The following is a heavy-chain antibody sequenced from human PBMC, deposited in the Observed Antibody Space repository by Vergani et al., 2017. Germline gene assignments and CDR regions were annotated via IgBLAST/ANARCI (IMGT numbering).Heavy chain of an antibody. CDR2: MNPNSGNT. CDR1: GYTFTSYD. J-gene: IGHJ4*02. V-gene: IGHV1-8*01. D-gene: IGHD1-1*01. Sequence: QVQLVQSGAEVKKPGASVKVSCKASGYTFTSYDINWVRQATGQGLEWMGWMNPNSGNTGYAQKFQGRVTMTTDTSTSTAYMELRSLRSDDTAVYYCARVPSGTRNDYWGQGTLVTVSS. CDR3: ARVPSGTRNDY.